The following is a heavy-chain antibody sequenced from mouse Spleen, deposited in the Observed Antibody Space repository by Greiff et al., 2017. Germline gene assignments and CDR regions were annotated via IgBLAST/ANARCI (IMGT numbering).Heavy chain of an antibody. J-gene: IGHJ4*01. CDR2: IYPGDGDT. CDR3: AREGFFYAMDY. V-gene: IGHV1-82*01. CDR1: GYAFSSSW. Sequence: QVQLQQSGPELVKPGASVKISCKASGYAFSSSWMNWVKQRPGKGLEWIGRIYPGDGDTNYNGKFKGTATLTADKSSSTAYMQLSSLTSADSAVSYCAREGFFYAMDYWGQGTSVTVSS.